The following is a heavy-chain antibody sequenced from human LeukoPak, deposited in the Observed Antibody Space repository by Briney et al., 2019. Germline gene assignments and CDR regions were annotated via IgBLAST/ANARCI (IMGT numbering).Heavy chain of an antibody. CDR2: ISGSGGST. V-gene: IGHV3-23*01. J-gene: IGHJ4*02. Sequence: GGSLRLSCAASRFTFSNFAMSWVRQAPGKGREWGSAISGSGGSTYYADSVKGRFTISRDNSKNALFLQMNSLRAEDTAVYYCAKSGPYCSSTSCNYFDYWGQGTLVTVSS. CDR1: RFTFSNFA. D-gene: IGHD2-2*01. CDR3: AKSGPYCSSTSCNYFDY.